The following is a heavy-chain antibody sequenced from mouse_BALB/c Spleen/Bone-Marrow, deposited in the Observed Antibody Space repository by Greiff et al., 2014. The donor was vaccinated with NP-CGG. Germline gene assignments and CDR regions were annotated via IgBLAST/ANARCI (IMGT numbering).Heavy chain of an antibody. CDR1: GYTFTSYW. V-gene: IGHV1-5*01. D-gene: IGHD2-4*01. CDR2: IYPGNSDT. Sequence: EVQLQQSGTVLARPGASVKMSCKASGYTFTSYWMHWVKQRPGQGLEWIGAIYPGNSDTSYSQKFKGKAKLTAVTSTSTAYMELSSLTNEDSAVYYCTRAMIPRAWFAYWGQGTLVTVSA. J-gene: IGHJ3*01. CDR3: TRAMIPRAWFAY.